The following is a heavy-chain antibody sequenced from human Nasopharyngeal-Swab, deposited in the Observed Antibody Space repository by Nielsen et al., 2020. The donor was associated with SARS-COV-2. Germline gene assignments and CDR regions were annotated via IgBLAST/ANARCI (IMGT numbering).Heavy chain of an antibody. CDR3: AREEPYYYDSSGYSDAFDI. V-gene: IGHV3-48*04. J-gene: IGHJ3*02. CDR2: ISSSSTI. Sequence: GGSLRLSCAASGFTFSSYSMNWVRQAPGKGLEWVSYISSSSTIYYADSVKGRFTISRDNAKNSLYLQMNSLRAEDTAVYYCAREEPYYYDSSGYSDAFDIWGQGTMVTVSS. D-gene: IGHD3-22*01. CDR1: GFTFSSYS.